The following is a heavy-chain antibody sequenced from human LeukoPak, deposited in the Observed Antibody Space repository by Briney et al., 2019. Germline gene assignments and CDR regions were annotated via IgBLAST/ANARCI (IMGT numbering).Heavy chain of an antibody. J-gene: IGHJ1*01. CDR3: ARVRGAFETD. Sequence: PSEALSLTCSVSGGSISSYYWTWIRQPPGKGLEWIGYRYYSGSTTYNPSLKSRVTISVDTSKSQFSLKLISVTAADTAIYYCARVRGAFETDWGQGTLVTVSS. D-gene: IGHD2-21*02. CDR1: GGSISSYY. V-gene: IGHV4-59*01. CDR2: RYYSGST.